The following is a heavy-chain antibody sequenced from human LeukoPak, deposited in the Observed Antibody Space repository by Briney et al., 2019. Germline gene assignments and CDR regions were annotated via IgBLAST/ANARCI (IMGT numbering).Heavy chain of an antibody. J-gene: IGHJ4*02. D-gene: IGHD2/OR15-2a*01. Sequence: GGSLRLSCAGSGFSFSSNTMSWVRQAPGRGLEWVSAISNNGGRTDYADYVKGRFTISRANSKSTLYLHMDSLRAEDTAVYYCARDEDTSALSEYWGQGTLVTVSS. CDR1: GFSFSSNT. CDR2: ISNNGGRT. V-gene: IGHV3-23*01. CDR3: ARDEDTSALSEY.